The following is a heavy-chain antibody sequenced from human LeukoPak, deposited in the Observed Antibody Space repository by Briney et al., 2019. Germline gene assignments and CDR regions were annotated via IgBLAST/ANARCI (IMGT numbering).Heavy chain of an antibody. CDR2: ISGSGGST. CDR1: GFTFSSYA. V-gene: IGHV3-23*01. D-gene: IGHD3-10*01. J-gene: IGHJ4*02. CDR3: AKDQSTYGSGSYLPLGY. Sequence: GGSLRLSCAASGFTFSSYAMSWVRQAPGKGLEWVSAISGSGGSTYYADSVKGRFTISRDNSKNTLYLQMNSLRAEDTAVYYCAKDQSTYGSGSYLPLGYWGQGTLVTVSS.